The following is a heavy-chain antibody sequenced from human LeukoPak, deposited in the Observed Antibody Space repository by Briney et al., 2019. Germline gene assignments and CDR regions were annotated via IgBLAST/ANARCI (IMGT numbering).Heavy chain of an antibody. CDR2: IYYSGST. Sequence: SETLSLTCTVSGGSISSYYWSWIRQPSGKGLEWIAYIYYSGSTNYNPSLKSRVTISVDTSKNQFSLKLSSVTAADTAVYYCARVVAGAEFSFDYWGQGTLVTVSS. V-gene: IGHV4-59*01. J-gene: IGHJ4*02. D-gene: IGHD6-19*01. CDR3: ARVVAGAEFSFDY. CDR1: GGSISSYY.